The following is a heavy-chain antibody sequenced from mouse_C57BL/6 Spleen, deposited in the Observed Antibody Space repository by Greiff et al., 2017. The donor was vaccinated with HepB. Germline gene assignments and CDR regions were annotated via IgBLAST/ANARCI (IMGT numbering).Heavy chain of an antibody. V-gene: IGHV1-55*01. CDR2: IYPGSGST. J-gene: IGHJ4*01. Sequence: QVQLQQPGAELVKPGASVKMSCKASGYTFTSYWITWVKQRPGQGLEWIGDIYPGSGSTNYNEKFKSKATLTVDTSSSTAYMQLSSLTSEDSAVYYCARKDDYDGYYYAMDYWGQGTSVTVSS. D-gene: IGHD2-4*01. CDR3: ARKDDYDGYYYAMDY. CDR1: GYTFTSYW.